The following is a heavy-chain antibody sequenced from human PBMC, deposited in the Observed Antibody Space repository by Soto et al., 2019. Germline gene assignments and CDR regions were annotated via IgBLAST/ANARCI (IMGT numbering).Heavy chain of an antibody. CDR2: IFSNDEK. CDR3: ARIAVAGSDYYYYMDV. V-gene: IGHV2-26*01. J-gene: IGHJ6*03. D-gene: IGHD6-19*01. Sequence: SGPTLVNPTETLTLTCTVAGFSLSNARMGVSWIRQPPGKALERLAHIFSNDEKSYSTSLKSRLTISKDTSKSQVVLTMTNMDPVDTATYYCARIAVAGSDYYYYMDVWGKGTTVTVSS. CDR1: GFSLSNARMG.